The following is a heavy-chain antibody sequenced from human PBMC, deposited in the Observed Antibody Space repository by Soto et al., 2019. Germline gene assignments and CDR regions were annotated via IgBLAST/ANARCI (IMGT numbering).Heavy chain of an antibody. J-gene: IGHJ4*02. V-gene: IGHV4-30-4*01. CDR2: IYYSGST. Sequence: QVQLQESGPGLVKPSQTLSLTCSVSGGSISSGDYYWSWIRQPPGKGLEWIGYIYYSGSTYYNPSLKRRVTISVDTSKTQFSLKLSSVTAADTAVYYCARVGMISGSYWVDYWGQGTLVTVSS. CDR1: GGSISSGDYY. CDR3: ARVGMISGSYWVDY. D-gene: IGHD1-26*01.